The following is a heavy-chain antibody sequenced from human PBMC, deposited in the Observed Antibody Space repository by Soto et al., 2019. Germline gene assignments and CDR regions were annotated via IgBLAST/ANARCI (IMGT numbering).Heavy chain of an antibody. Sequence: EVQLLEPGGRLIQPGGSLRLSCAASGFNFSSYAMSWIRQAPGKGPEWVAGITTSGDRSGYADSVKGRFTVSRDNSQNTMYLQLNSLRGDDTAIYYCARGLEAGYYFAYWGQGTLVTVSS. D-gene: IGHD3-22*01. J-gene: IGHJ4*02. CDR2: ITTSGDRS. V-gene: IGHV3-23*01. CDR3: ARGLEAGYYFAY. CDR1: GFNFSSYA.